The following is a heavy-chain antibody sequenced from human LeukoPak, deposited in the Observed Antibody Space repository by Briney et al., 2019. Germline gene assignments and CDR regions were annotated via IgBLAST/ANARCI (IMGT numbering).Heavy chain of an antibody. J-gene: IGHJ5*01. CDR3: AKGTSHHWYWFYS. D-gene: IGHD2-8*02. CDR1: GFIFSAYA. Sequence: PGGSLRLSCAASGFIFSAYAVTWVRQAPGKWLEWVSTISETGDVTYYADSVKDRSTISRDKSKSTLFLQMSRLRADDTAVYYCAKGTSHHWYWFYSWGRGALVTVSS. CDR2: ISETGDVT. V-gene: IGHV3-23*01.